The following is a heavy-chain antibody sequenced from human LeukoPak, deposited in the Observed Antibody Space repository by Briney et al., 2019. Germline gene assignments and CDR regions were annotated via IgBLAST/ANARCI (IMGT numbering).Heavy chain of an antibody. D-gene: IGHD1-26*01. Sequence: RASVKVSCKASGYTFTSLDINWVRQATGQGLEWMGWINPKSGYSGYAQQFQGRVTITRDTSISTAYMELTSLRSEDTAVYYCAREVFNRSGSHFDYWGQGTLVTVSS. CDR3: AREVFNRSGSHFDY. V-gene: IGHV1-8*03. CDR2: INPKSGYS. CDR1: GYTFTSLD. J-gene: IGHJ4*02.